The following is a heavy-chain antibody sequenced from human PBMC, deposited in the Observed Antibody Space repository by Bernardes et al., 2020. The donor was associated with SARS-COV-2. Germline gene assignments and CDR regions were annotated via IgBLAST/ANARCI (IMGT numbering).Heavy chain of an antibody. V-gene: IGHV4-34*01. Sequence: SETLSLTCAVYGGSLSGYYWNWIRQPPGKGLEWIGEINYSGTTNYNPSLKGRVTISVDTSKNQFSLKLNSVTAADTAVYYCARAVGGIWHFDLWGRGNLVTVSS. CDR2: INYSGTT. D-gene: IGHD3-10*01. J-gene: IGHJ2*01. CDR1: GGSLSGYY. CDR3: ARAVGGIWHFDL.